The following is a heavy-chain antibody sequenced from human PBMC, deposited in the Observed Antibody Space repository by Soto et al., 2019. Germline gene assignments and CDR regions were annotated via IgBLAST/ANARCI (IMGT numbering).Heavy chain of an antibody. CDR2: IKHDGSEM. Sequence: HPGGSLRLSCAASGFTFSNYWMTWVRQAPGKGLEWVASIKHDGSEMHYVDSVKGRFTISRDNAMKSLFLQMNSLRAEDTAVYFCARDFWSGLDIWGQGTMVTVS. V-gene: IGHV3-7*01. J-gene: IGHJ3*02. CDR3: ARDFWSGLDI. CDR1: GFTFSNYW. D-gene: IGHD3-3*01.